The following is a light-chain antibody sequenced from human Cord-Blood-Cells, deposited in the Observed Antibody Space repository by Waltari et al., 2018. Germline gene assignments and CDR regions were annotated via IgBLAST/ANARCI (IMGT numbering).Light chain of an antibody. CDR3: QQYNSYSYT. J-gene: IGKJ2*01. Sequence: DIQMTQSPSTLSASVGDRVTITCRASQSISSWLAWYQQKPGKAPKLLIYDASSLESGGPARVSGSGFGTEFTLTLSSLQPDDFATYYCQQYNSYSYTFGQGTKLEIK. V-gene: IGKV1-5*01. CDR2: DAS. CDR1: QSISSW.